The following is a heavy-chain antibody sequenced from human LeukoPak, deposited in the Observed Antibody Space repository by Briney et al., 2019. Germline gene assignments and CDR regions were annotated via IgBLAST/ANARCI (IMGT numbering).Heavy chain of an antibody. CDR2: LSGSGNSI. D-gene: IGHD3-16*02. V-gene: IGHV3-11*04. Sequence: PGGSLRLSCVASGFTFSNYYMGWIRQAPGKGLEWVSYLSGSGNSIHYADSVKGRFTISRDNAKNSLFLEMNSLRVEDTAVYYCARAAYYDYVWGSYRFLDYWGQGTLVTVSS. J-gene: IGHJ4*02. CDR3: ARAAYYDYVWGSYRFLDY. CDR1: GFTFSNYY.